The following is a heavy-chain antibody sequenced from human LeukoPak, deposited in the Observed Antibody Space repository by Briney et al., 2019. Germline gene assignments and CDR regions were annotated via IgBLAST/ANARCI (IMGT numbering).Heavy chain of an antibody. V-gene: IGHV3-7*01. CDR1: GFTFSSYW. CDR2: IKQDGSEK. Sequence: GGSLRLSCAASGFTFSSYWMSWVRQAPGKGLEWVANIKQDGSEKYYVDSVKGRFTISRDNSKNTLYLQMNSLRAEDTAVYYCANPYSSGSYEDYWGQGTLVTVSS. J-gene: IGHJ4*02. D-gene: IGHD1-26*01. CDR3: ANPYSSGSYEDY.